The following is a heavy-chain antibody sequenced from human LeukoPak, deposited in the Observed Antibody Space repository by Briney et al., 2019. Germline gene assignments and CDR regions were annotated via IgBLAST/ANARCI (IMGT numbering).Heavy chain of an antibody. CDR2: ISGSGGST. J-gene: IGHJ5*02. Sequence: GGSLRLSCAASGFTFSSYAMSWVRQAPGKGLEWVSAISGSGGSTYYADSVKGRFTISRDNSKNALYLQMNGLRAEDTAVYYCARDYGSWFDPWGQGTLVTVSS. V-gene: IGHV3-23*01. CDR1: GFTFSSYA. CDR3: ARDYGSWFDP. D-gene: IGHD4-17*01.